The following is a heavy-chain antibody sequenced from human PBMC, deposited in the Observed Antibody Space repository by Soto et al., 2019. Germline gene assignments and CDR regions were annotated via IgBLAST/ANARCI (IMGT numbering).Heavy chain of an antibody. J-gene: IGHJ5*02. D-gene: IGHD1-1*01. Sequence: SVKVSCKASGGTFSSYAISWVRQAPGQGLEWMGGIIPIFGTANYAQKFQGRVTITADESTSTAYMELSSLRSEDTAVYYCARVCGEVHLERGWFDPWGQGTLVTVSS. CDR2: IIPIFGTA. CDR3: ARVCGEVHLERGWFDP. V-gene: IGHV1-69*13. CDR1: GGTFSSYA.